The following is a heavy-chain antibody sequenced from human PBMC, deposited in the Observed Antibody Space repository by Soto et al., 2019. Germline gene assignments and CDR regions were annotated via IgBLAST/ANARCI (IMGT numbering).Heavy chain of an antibody. D-gene: IGHD6-19*01. Sequence: SETLSLTCAVSGGSISSGGYYWSWIRQHPGKGLEWIGYIYYSGSTNYNPSLKSRVTISVDTSKNQFSLKLSSVTAADTAVYYCARGGRGIAVVWGQGTLVTVSS. CDR3: ARGGRGIAVV. CDR1: GGSISSGGYY. V-gene: IGHV4-31*11. CDR2: IYYSGST. J-gene: IGHJ4*02.